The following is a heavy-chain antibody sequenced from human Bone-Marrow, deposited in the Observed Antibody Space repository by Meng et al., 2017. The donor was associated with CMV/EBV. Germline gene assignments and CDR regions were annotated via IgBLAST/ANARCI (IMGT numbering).Heavy chain of an antibody. CDR2: ISSSSSYI. CDR3: ARDRPREYQLLRSRVKRDYYGLDV. Sequence: GESLKISCAASGFTFSSYSMNWVRQAPGKGLEWVSSISSSSSYIYYADSVKGRFTISRDNAKNSLYLQMDSLRAEDTAIYYCARDRPREYQLLRSRVKRDYYGLDVWAQGTTATVPS. D-gene: IGHD2-2*01. CDR1: GFTFSSYS. V-gene: IGHV3-21*01. J-gene: IGHJ6*02.